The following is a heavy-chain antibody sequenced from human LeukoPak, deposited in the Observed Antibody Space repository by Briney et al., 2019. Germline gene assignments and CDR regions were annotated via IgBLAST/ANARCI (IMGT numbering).Heavy chain of an antibody. J-gene: IGHJ4*02. V-gene: IGHV1-69*05. Sequence: SVKVSCKASGGSFDNYAISWVRQAPGQGLEWIGRFIPFSGTSDYAQKFQGRVTITMDESTAYMDLTSLRSEDTAVYYCARIQDSTHGLFDYWGQGTLATVSS. CDR2: FIPFSGTS. D-gene: IGHD5-18*01. CDR1: GGSFDNYA. CDR3: ARIQDSTHGLFDY.